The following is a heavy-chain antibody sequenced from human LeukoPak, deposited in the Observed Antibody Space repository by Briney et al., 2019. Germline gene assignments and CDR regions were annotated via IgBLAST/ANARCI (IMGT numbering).Heavy chain of an antibody. D-gene: IGHD4-23*01. CDR3: ARDYLGGNPDAFDI. CDR1: GDSISSSSYY. Sequence: SETLSLTCTVSGDSISSSSYYWGWIRQPPGNELEWIGSIYYSGRTYYNPSLNSRVTISVDTSKNQFSLKLSSVTAAATAVYYCARDYLGGNPDAFDIWGQGTMVTVSS. J-gene: IGHJ3*02. CDR2: IYYSGRT. V-gene: IGHV4-39*07.